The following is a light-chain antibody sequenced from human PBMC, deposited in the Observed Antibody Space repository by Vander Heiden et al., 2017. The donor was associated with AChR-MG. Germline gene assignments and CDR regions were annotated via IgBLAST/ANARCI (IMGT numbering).Light chain of an antibody. J-gene: IGLJ2*01. CDR1: KLGDKY. CDR2: QDS. Sequence: SYELTQPPSVSVSPGQTASITCSGDKLGDKYAFWYQQKPAQSPVVVIYQDSTRPSGFPERFSGSTSGNTATLTIRGTQAMDEADYYCQAWDSSTVVFGGGTKLTVL. V-gene: IGLV3-1*01. CDR3: QAWDSSTVV.